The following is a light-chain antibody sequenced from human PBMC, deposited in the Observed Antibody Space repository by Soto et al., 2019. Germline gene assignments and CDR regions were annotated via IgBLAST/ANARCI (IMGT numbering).Light chain of an antibody. Sequence: DIVMTQSPLSLAVTPGEPASISCRSSQSLLHSNEYNYLDWYLQKPGQSPQLLIYLGSNRASGVPDRLSGSGSGTDFTLKISRVAAEDVGVYYCMKALQTFTFGGGTKVDIK. J-gene: IGKJ4*01. V-gene: IGKV2-28*01. CDR1: QSLLHSNEYNY. CDR2: LGS. CDR3: MKALQTFT.